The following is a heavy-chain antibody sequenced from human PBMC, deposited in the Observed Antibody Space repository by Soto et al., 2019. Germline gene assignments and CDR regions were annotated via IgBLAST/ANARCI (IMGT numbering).Heavy chain of an antibody. V-gene: IGHV3-30*02. CDR1: GLTFRHNA. J-gene: IGHJ4*02. Sequence: PGVSLRLACVGSGLTFRHNAMHWVRQAPVKGVEWVAFISYYSSEIFYADSVTGRVTISRDNSKNTLFLQMNSLRAEDAAIYYCAKAPKVISNYFDYWGQGSLVTVSS. CDR2: ISYYSSEI. D-gene: IGHD3-22*01. CDR3: AKAPKVISNYFDY.